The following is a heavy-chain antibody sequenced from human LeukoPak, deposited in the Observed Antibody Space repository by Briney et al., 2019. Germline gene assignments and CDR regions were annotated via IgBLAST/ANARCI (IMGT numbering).Heavy chain of an antibody. J-gene: IGHJ6*02. CDR2: IRSKAYGGTT. CDR3: TRDHGYSGYEPSWYGMDA. Sequence: PGGSLRLSCTASGFTFGDYAVSWFRQAPGKGLEWVSFIRSKAYGGTTEYAASVKGRFTISRDDSKNIAYLQMNSLKTEDTAVYYCTRDHGYSGYEPSWYGMDAWGQGTTVTVSS. CDR1: GFTFGDYA. V-gene: IGHV3-49*03. D-gene: IGHD5-12*01.